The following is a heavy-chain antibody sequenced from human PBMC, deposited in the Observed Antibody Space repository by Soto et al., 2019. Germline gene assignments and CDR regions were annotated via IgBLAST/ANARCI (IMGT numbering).Heavy chain of an antibody. CDR1: GYTFISYG. CDR2: ISAYNGNT. J-gene: IGHJ6*02. CDR3: ARLFNYDFWSGYYADYYYYYGMDV. Sequence: AAVKDSCKASGYTFISYGSSWVRQAPGQGLEWMGWISAYNGNTNYAQKLQGRVTMTTDTSTSTAYMELRSLRSDDTAVYYCARLFNYDFWSGYYADYYYYYGMDVWGQGATVTVSS. V-gene: IGHV1-18*04. D-gene: IGHD3-3*01.